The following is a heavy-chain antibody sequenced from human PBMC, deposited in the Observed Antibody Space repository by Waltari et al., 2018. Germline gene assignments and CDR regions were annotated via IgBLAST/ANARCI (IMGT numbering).Heavy chain of an antibody. CDR3: ATSPLRFLEWVNWFDP. CDR1: GYTFTDYY. J-gene: IGHJ5*02. V-gene: IGHV1-69-2*01. Sequence: EVQLVQSGAEVKKPGATVKISCKASGYTFTDYYMHGVQQAPGKGLEWMGRVDPEDGETIYAEKFQGRVTITADTSTDTAYMELTSLRSEDTAVYYCATSPLRFLEWVNWFDPWGQGTLVTVSS. D-gene: IGHD3-3*01. CDR2: VDPEDGET.